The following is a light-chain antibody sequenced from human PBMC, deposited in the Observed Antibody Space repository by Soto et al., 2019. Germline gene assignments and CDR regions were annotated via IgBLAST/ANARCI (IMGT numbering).Light chain of an antibody. CDR2: NTN. CDR3: VLYMGSGIWV. CDR1: SGSVSTSFY. J-gene: IGLJ3*02. V-gene: IGLV8-61*01. Sequence: QTVVTQEPSFSVSPGRTVTLTCGLSSGSVSTSFYPSWYLQTPGQAPRTLIYNTNGRSSGVPDRFSGSILGNKAALTVTGAQADDESDYYCVLYMGSGIWVFGGGTKLTVL.